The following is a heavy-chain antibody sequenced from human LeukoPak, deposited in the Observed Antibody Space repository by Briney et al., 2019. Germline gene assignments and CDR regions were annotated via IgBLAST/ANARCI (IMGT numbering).Heavy chain of an antibody. Sequence: GGSLRLSCAASGFTFSSYSMNWVRQAPGKGLEWVSYISSSSSTIYYADSVKGRFTISRDNAKNSLYLQMNSLRAEDTAVYYCAKVGGLGYCSSTSCWFDYWGQGTLVTVSS. D-gene: IGHD2-2*01. CDR3: AKVGGLGYCSSTSCWFDY. J-gene: IGHJ4*02. CDR1: GFTFSSYS. V-gene: IGHV3-48*01. CDR2: ISSSSSTI.